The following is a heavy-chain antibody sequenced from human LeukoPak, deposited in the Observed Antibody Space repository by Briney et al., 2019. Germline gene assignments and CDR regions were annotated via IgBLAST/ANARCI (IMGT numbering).Heavy chain of an antibody. J-gene: IGHJ5*02. V-gene: IGHV1-18*01. D-gene: IGHD2-2*02. Sequence: GASVKVSCKASGYTFTSYGISWVRQAPGQGLEWMGWISAYNGNTNYAQKLQGRVTMTRDTSISTAYMELSRLRSDDTAVYYCARDRYCSSTSCYNNWFDPWGQGTLVTVSS. CDR1: GYTFTSYG. CDR2: ISAYNGNT. CDR3: ARDRYCSSTSCYNNWFDP.